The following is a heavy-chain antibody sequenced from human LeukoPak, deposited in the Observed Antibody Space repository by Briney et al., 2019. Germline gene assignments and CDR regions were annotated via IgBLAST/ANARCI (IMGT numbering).Heavy chain of an antibody. CDR1: GFTFSSYW. Sequence: GGSLRLSCAASGFTFSSYWMHWVRQAPGKGLVWFSRINTDGSSTSYADSVKGRFTISRDNAKNTLYLQMNSLRAEDTAVYYCARGYYDSSGYYYFDYWGQGTLVTVSS. D-gene: IGHD3-22*01. V-gene: IGHV3-74*01. J-gene: IGHJ4*02. CDR3: ARGYYDSSGYYYFDY. CDR2: INTDGSST.